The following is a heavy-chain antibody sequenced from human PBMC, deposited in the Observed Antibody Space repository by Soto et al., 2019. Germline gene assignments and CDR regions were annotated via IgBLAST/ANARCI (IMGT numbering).Heavy chain of an antibody. CDR3: ARDPVTGTEERSYYSYYGM. V-gene: IGHV4-30-4*01. Sequence: SETLSLISTFSVVSISSRVYYWIWIRQPPLKGLERIGYIYYSGSTYYNPSLKSRVTISVDTSKSQFYLKLSSVPAADTDVYYCARDPVTGTEERSYYSYYGM. J-gene: IGHJ6*01. CDR2: IYYSGST. CDR1: VVSISSRVYY. D-gene: IGHD1-20*01.